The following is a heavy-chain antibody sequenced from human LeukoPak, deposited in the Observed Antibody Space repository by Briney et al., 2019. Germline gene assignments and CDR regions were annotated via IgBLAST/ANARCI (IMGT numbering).Heavy chain of an antibody. Sequence: GRSLRLSCAASGFTFSSYGMHWVRQAPGKGLEWVAVISYDGSNKYYADSVKGRFTISRDNSKNTLYLQMNSLRAEDTAEYYCAKALDPKYGDYGDYWGQGTLVTVSS. CDR1: GFTFSSYG. V-gene: IGHV3-30*18. J-gene: IGHJ4*02. CDR2: ISYDGSNK. CDR3: AKALDPKYGDYGDY. D-gene: IGHD4-17*01.